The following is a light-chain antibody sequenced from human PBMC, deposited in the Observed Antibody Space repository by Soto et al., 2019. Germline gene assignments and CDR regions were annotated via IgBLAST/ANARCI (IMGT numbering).Light chain of an antibody. CDR1: QSVSDNY. CDR3: QQSFSSFRT. J-gene: IGKJ1*01. V-gene: IGKV3-20*01. CDR2: GAS. Sequence: EIVLTQSPGTLSLSPGERATLSCRASQSVSDNYLAWYQQKPGQAPRLLIYGASTRATGIPDRFSGSGSGTDFTLTISRLEPEDLAVFYCQQSFSSFRTFGQGTKVEIK.